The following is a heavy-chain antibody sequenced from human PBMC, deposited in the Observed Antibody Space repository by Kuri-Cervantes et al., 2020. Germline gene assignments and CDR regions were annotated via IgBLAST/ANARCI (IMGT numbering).Heavy chain of an antibody. CDR3: ARAKEQWLVRLFDY. Sequence: ASVKVSCKASGYTFTGYYMHWVRQAPGQGLEWMGWINPNSGGTNYAQKLQGRVTMTRDTSISTAYMELSRLRSDDTAVYYCARAKEQWLVRLFDYWGQGTLVTVSS. V-gene: IGHV1-2*02. CDR1: GYTFTGYY. CDR2: INPNSGGT. D-gene: IGHD6-19*01. J-gene: IGHJ4*02.